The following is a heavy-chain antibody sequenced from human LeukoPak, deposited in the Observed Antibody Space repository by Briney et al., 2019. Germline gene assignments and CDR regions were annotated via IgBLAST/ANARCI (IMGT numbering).Heavy chain of an antibody. V-gene: IGHV4-38-2*01. D-gene: IGHD3-22*01. J-gene: IGHJ4*02. CDR1: GYSISSGYY. CDR3: ARFGEYYYDSSGYYYDPYYFVY. Sequence: PSETLSLTCAVSGYSISSGYYWGWIRQPPGKGLEWIGSIYHSGSTYYNPSLKSRVTISVDTSKNQFSLKLSSVTAADTAVYYCARFGEYYYDSSGYYYDPYYFVYWGQGTLVTVSS. CDR2: IYHSGST.